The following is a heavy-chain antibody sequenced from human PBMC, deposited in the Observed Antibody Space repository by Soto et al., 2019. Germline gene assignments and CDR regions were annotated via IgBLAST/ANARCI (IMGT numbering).Heavy chain of an antibody. D-gene: IGHD6-6*01. CDR2: ISAYNGDT. CDR3: ARDGRQFVHNSDNFDI. CDR1: GYTFRNYG. J-gene: IGHJ3*02. Sequence: QVQLVQSGTELKKPGASVKVSCKASGYTFRNYGINWVRQAPGQGLEWMGWISAYNGDTNYAQKFQGRVTMATDTPTTTAYMELRSLKSADTAVYYCARDGRQFVHNSDNFDIWGQGTTVTVSS. V-gene: IGHV1-18*01.